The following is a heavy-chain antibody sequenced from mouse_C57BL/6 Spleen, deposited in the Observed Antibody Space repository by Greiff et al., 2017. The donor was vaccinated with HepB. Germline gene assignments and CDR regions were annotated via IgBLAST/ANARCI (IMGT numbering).Heavy chain of an antibody. Sequence: EVQLQQSGPELVKPGASVKISCKASGYTFTDYYMNWVKQSHGKSLEWIGDINPNNGGTSYNQKFKGKATLTVDKSSSTAYMELRSLTSEDSAVYYCAREAYYGSSYVEYYAMDYWGQRTSVTVSS. CDR3: AREAYYGSSYVEYYAMDY. V-gene: IGHV1-26*01. J-gene: IGHJ4*01. D-gene: IGHD1-1*01. CDR1: GYTFTDYY. CDR2: INPNNGGT.